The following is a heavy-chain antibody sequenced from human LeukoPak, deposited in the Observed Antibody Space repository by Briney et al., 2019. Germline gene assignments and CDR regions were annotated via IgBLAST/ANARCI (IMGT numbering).Heavy chain of an antibody. Sequence: SETLSLTCTVSGGSISSGGYYWSWIRQHPGKGLEWIGYIYYSGSTYYNPSLKSRVTISVDTSKNQFSLKLSSVTAADTAVYYCAREDSSDSSGYYSAAFDIWGQGTMVTVSS. CDR2: IYYSGST. CDR1: GGSISSGGYY. J-gene: IGHJ3*02. D-gene: IGHD3-22*01. CDR3: AREDSSDSSGYYSAAFDI. V-gene: IGHV4-31*03.